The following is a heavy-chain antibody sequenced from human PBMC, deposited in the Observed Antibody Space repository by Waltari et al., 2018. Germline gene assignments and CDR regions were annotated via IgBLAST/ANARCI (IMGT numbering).Heavy chain of an antibody. CDR3: VRGLYSGSFDVYDH. D-gene: IGHD1-26*01. Sequence: EVQLVESGGGLVQPGRSLRLSCAASGFTFYDFSMHWVRQVPGKGLEWVASLTWNSDTIYYADSVKGRFTVSTDNAKKSLYLQMNSLRPEDRALYYCVRGLYSGSFDVYDHWGQGALVTVSS. J-gene: IGHJ4*02. CDR2: LTWNSDTI. V-gene: IGHV3-9*01. CDR1: GFTFYDFS.